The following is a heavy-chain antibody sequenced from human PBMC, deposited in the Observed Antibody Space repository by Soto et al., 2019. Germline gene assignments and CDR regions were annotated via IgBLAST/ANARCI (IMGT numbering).Heavy chain of an antibody. Sequence: GGSLRLSCAASGFTFSSYSMNWVRQAPGKGLEWVSYISSSSSTMYYADSVKGRFTISRDNAKNSLFLHMNSLRDEDTAVYYCARDSTDADSGSYSGDYWGQGTLVTVSS. D-gene: IGHD1-26*01. CDR3: ARDSTDADSGSYSGDY. J-gene: IGHJ4*02. V-gene: IGHV3-48*02. CDR1: GFTFSSYS. CDR2: ISSSSSTM.